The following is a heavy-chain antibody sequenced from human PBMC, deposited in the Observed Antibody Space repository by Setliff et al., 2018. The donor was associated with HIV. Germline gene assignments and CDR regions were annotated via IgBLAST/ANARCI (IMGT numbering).Heavy chain of an antibody. CDR2: IFTSGST. J-gene: IGHJ4*02. CDR3: ARGRGSY. V-gene: IGHV4-61*09. Sequence: TLCLTCTVSGGSISRSAYYWSWIRQPAGEGLEWIGHIFTSGSTTYNPPLKSRVSISLDTSKNQSSLKLSSVTAADTAVYYWARGRGSYWGQGTLVTVSS. D-gene: IGHD1-26*01. CDR1: GGSISRSAYY.